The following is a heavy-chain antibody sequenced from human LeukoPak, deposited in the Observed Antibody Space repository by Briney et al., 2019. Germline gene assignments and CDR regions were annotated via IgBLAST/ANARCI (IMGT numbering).Heavy chain of an antibody. CDR2: IWYDGSNK. J-gene: IGHJ4*02. CDR1: GFTFNSYG. CDR3: AREGTYYDFWSGLN. Sequence: PGGSLRLSCAASGFTFNSYGMHWVRQAPGKGLEWVAVIWYDGSNKYYADSVKGRFTISRDNSKNTLYLQMNSLRAEDTAVYYCAREGTYYDFWSGLNWGQGTLVTVSS. V-gene: IGHV3-33*01. D-gene: IGHD3-3*01.